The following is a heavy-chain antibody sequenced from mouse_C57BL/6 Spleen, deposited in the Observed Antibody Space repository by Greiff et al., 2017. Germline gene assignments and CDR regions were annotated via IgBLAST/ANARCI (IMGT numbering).Heavy chain of an antibody. Sequence: VQLQQSGPELVKPGASVKISCKASGYSFTSYYIHWVKQRPGQGLEWIGWIYPGSGNTKYNEKFKGKATLTADTSSSTAYMQLSSLTSEDSAVYYCAREETWGTLDYWGQGTTLTVSS. CDR2: IYPGSGNT. CDR3: AREETWGTLDY. J-gene: IGHJ2*01. D-gene: IGHD3-3*01. CDR1: GYSFTSYY. V-gene: IGHV1-66*01.